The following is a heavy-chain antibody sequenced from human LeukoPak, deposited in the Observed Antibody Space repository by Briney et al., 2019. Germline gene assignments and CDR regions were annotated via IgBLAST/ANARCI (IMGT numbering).Heavy chain of an antibody. CDR1: GFTFSSYG. V-gene: IGHV3-33*08. J-gene: IGHJ4*02. D-gene: IGHD5-12*01. CDR3: ARETWGYSGYDYEGFRY. Sequence: PGRSLRLSCAASGFTFSSYGMHWVRQAPGKGLEWVAVIWYGGSNKYYADSVKGRFTISRDNSKNTLYLQMNSLRAEDTAVYYCARETWGYSGYDYEGFRYWGQGTLVTVSS. CDR2: IWYGGSNK.